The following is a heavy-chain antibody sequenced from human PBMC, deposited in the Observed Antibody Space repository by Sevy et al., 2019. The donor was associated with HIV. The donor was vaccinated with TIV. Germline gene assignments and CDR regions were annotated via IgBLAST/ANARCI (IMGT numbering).Heavy chain of an antibody. V-gene: IGHV1-8*01. CDR2: MNPNSGNT. CDR3: TRGLSFTYAKRGDWLNWYFDV. CDR1: GYTFDNYD. J-gene: IGHJ2*01. Sequence: ASVKVSCQASGYTFDNYDINWVRPATGQGLEWMGWMNPNSGNTGYAEKFQGRVTMSRVSSIRTAYMELNGLTSEDTAVYYCTRGLSFTYAKRGDWLNWYFDVWGRGTLVTVSS. D-gene: IGHD2-21*02.